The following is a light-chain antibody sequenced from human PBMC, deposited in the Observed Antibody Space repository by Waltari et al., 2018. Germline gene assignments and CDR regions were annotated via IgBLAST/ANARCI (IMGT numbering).Light chain of an antibody. CDR2: AAS. Sequence: DIQMTQSPSSLSASVGDRVTITCRASHSIDIYLNWFQQKPGKAPKLLIYAASSLRSGVPSRVSGSGSGTDFTLSISSLQPEDFATYYCQQSVSTVRTFGQGTRVEVK. CDR3: QQSVSTVRT. V-gene: IGKV1-39*01. CDR1: HSIDIY. J-gene: IGKJ1*01.